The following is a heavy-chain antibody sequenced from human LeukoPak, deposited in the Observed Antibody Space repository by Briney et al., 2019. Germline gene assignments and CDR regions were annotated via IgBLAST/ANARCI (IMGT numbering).Heavy chain of an antibody. D-gene: IGHD6-13*01. CDR1: GGSISSYY. V-gene: IGHV4-59*01. CDR2: IYYSGST. Sequence: SETLSLTCTVSGGSISSYYWSWIRQPPGKGLEWIGYIYYSGSTNYNPSLKSRVTISVDTSKNQFSLKLSSVTAADTAVYYCARDFDRYSSSWKRAPHFDYWGQGTLVTVSS. CDR3: ARDFDRYSSSWKRAPHFDY. J-gene: IGHJ4*02.